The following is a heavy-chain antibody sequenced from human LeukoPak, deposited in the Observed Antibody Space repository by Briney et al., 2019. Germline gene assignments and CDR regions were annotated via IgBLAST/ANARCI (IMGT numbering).Heavy chain of an antibody. CDR3: ARLARYCSSTSCLRGYYYYMDV. V-gene: IGHV4-39*07. CDR2: IYYSGST. D-gene: IGHD2-2*01. Sequence: SETLSLTCTVSGGSISSSSYYWGWIRQPPGKGLEWIGSIYYSGSTYYNPSLKSRVTISVDTSKNQFSLKLSSVTAADTAVYYCARLARYCSSTSCLRGYYYYMDVWGKGTTVTISS. CDR1: GGSISSSSYY. J-gene: IGHJ6*03.